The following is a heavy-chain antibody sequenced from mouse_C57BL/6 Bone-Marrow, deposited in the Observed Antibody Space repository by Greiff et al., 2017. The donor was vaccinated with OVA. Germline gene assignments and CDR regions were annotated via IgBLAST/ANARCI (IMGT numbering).Heavy chain of an antibody. V-gene: IGHV14-2*01. CDR3: ANGYPDY. CDR2: IYPEDGDT. J-gene: IGHJ2*01. CDR1: GFNIKDYY. Sequence: VQLQQSGPELVKPGASVKLSCTASGFNIKDYYMHWVKQRTEQGLEWIGRIYPEDGDTNSAPKFQGTATIPADTSYKTAYLQLSGLTSEDTAVYYGANGYPDYWGQGTTLTVSS.